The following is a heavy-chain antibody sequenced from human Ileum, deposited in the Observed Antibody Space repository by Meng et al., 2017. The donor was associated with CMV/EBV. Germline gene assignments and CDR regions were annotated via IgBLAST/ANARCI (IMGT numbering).Heavy chain of an antibody. J-gene: IGHJ4*02. V-gene: IGHV3-11*05. Sequence: QVEMVESGGGLVKPGTCLRLSCAASGFDFDDYYMSWIRQVPGKGLEWVSYISNTGTYIKYADSVKGRFTISRDNAKNLLYLEMNRLGAEDTAVYFCARGRSPQAVAAAFDSWGQGTLVTVSS. CDR3: ARGRSPQAVAAAFDS. CDR2: ISNTGTYI. CDR1: GFDFDDYY. D-gene: IGHD6-19*01.